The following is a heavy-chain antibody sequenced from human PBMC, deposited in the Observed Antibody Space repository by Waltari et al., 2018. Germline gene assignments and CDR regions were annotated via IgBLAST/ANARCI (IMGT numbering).Heavy chain of an antibody. J-gene: IGHJ5*02. V-gene: IGHV3-74*01. CDR1: GFTFTSHW. CDR3: AGGPQSGASSAWYGWFDP. D-gene: IGHD6-13*01. CDR2: INSDGSDR. Sequence: EVQLVESGGNLVQPGGSLRLSCAASGFTFTSHWMPVVRQAPGKWLVWVSRINSDGSDRRYADSGKGRFTIARDNAKNTLYLEMNSLRAEDTAVYFCAGGPQSGASSAWYGWFDPWGQGTLVTVSS.